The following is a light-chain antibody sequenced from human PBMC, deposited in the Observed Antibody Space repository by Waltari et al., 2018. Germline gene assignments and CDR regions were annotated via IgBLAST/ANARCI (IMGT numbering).Light chain of an antibody. CDR2: RAS. CDR1: QGISNW. Sequence: DIQMTHSPSSLSASVGDRVTITCTASQGISNWLAWYQQKPGKAPKLLIYRASNLEIGVPSRFSGSGSGTDFTLTISSLQPEDFGTYYCQQHDNAPFTFGPGTKLDI. CDR3: QQHDNAPFT. V-gene: IGKV1-33*01. J-gene: IGKJ3*01.